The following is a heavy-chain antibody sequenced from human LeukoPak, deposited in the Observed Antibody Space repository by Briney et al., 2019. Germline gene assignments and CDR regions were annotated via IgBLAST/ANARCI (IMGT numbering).Heavy chain of an antibody. D-gene: IGHD3-3*01. CDR2: IWYDGSNK. J-gene: IGHJ4*02. CDR1: GFTFSSYG. V-gene: IGHV3-33*01. CDR3: ARDLDDFWSGYLGY. Sequence: PGRSLRLSCAASGFTFSSYGMHWVRQAPGKGLEWVAVIWYDGSNKYYADSVKGRFTISRDNSKNTLYLQMNSLRAEDTAVYYCARDLDDFWSGYLGYWGQGTLVTVSS.